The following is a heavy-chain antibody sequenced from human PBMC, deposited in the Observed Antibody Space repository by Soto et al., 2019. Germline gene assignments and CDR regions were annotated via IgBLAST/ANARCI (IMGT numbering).Heavy chain of an antibody. V-gene: IGHV2-5*02. J-gene: IGHJ4*02. D-gene: IGHD4-17*01. Sequence: GLDLEWLALIYWDDDKRYSPSLKSRLTITKDTSKNQVVLTMTNMDPVDTATYYCARADYGDIVFEYWGQGTLVTVSS. CDR3: ARADYGDIVFEY. CDR2: IYWDDDK.